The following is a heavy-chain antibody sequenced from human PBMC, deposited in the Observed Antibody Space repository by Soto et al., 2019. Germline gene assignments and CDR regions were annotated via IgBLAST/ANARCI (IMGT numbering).Heavy chain of an antibody. CDR1: GFTFSSYA. V-gene: IGHV3-23*01. J-gene: IGHJ4*02. CDR2: ISDSGNST. CDR3: ARDRYGDPLWGQDDFDY. D-gene: IGHD4-17*01. Sequence: EAQLLESGGGLVQPGGSLRLSCAASGFTFSSYAMSWVRQAPGKGLEWVSTISDSGNSTYSADSVKGRFTISRDNSKNTLYLQMNSLRAEDTAVSYCARDRYGDPLWGQDDFDYWGQGTLVTVSS.